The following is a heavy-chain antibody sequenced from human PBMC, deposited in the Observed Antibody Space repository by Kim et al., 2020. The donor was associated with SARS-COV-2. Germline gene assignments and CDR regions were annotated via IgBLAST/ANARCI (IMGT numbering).Heavy chain of an antibody. CDR3: AKDRPPQLRYFAYRASCAFDI. V-gene: IGHV3-23*01. Sequence: GGSLRLSCAASGFTFSSYAMSWVRQAPGKGLEWVSAISGSGGSTYYADSVKGRFTISRDNSKNTLYLQMNSLRAEDTAVYYCAKDRPPQLRYFAYRASCAFDIWGQGTMVTVSS. CDR2: ISGSGGST. CDR1: GFTFSSYA. D-gene: IGHD3-9*01. J-gene: IGHJ3*02.